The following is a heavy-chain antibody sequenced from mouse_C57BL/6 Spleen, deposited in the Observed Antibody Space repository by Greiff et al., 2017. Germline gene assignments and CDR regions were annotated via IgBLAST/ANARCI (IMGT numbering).Heavy chain of an antibody. CDR1: GYAFSSSW. D-gene: IGHD2-4*01. J-gene: IGHJ4*01. CDR2: IYPGDGDT. CDR3: YDYDDYAMDY. V-gene: IGHV1-82*01. Sequence: QVQLQQSGPELMKPGASVKISCKASGYAFSSSWMNWVKQRPGKGLEWIGRIYPGDGDTNYNGKFKGKATLTADKSSSTAYMQLSSLTSEDSAVYFCYDYDDYAMDYWGQGTSVTVSS.